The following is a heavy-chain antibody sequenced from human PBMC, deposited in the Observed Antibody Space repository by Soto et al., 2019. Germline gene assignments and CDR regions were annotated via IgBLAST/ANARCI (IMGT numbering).Heavy chain of an antibody. CDR2: ISYDGSNK. Sequence: GGSLCLSCAASGVTFSSYGMHWVRQAPGKGLEWVAVISYDGSNKYYADSVKGRITISRDNSKHTLYLQMNSLRAEDTAVYYCAREMATTTFDYWGQGTLVTVSS. CDR1: GVTFSSYG. J-gene: IGHJ4*02. CDR3: AREMATTTFDY. D-gene: IGHD5-12*01. V-gene: IGHV3-30*03.